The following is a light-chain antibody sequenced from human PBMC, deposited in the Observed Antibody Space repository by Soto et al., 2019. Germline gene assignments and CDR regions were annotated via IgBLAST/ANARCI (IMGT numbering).Light chain of an antibody. CDR1: QTVNSNH. CDR3: QQYGSSPQLT. J-gene: IGKJ4*01. CDR2: TAS. V-gene: IGKV3-20*01. Sequence: EIVLTQSPGTLYLSPGEGATLSCRASQTVNSNHIAWYQNKPGQAPRLLIYTASYRPTGIPDRFSGSGSGTDFTLGISRLEPEDFEVYYCQQYGSSPQLTFGGGTRLEMK.